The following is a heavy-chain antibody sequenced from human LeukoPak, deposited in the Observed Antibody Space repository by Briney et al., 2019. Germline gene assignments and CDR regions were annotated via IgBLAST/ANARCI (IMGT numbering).Heavy chain of an antibody. Sequence: ASVKVSCKASGYTFTDYYMHWVRQAPGQGLEWMGWINPNSGGTNYAQKFQGRVTMTRDTSISTAYMELSRLRSDDTAVYYCARVGCSSTSCYAPGAFDYWGQGTLVTVSS. CDR1: GYTFTDYY. CDR3: ARVGCSSTSCYAPGAFDY. CDR2: INPNSGGT. V-gene: IGHV1-2*02. J-gene: IGHJ4*02. D-gene: IGHD2-2*01.